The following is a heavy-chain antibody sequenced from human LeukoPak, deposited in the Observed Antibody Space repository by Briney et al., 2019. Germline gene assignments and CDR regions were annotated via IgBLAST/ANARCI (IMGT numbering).Heavy chain of an antibody. J-gene: IGHJ3*02. Sequence: ASVKVSCKASGGTFSSYAISWVRQAPGQRLEWMGWINAGNGYTKYSQRFQGRVTITRDTSANTAYMELSSLRSEDTAVYYCARETSVTQNDAFDIWGQGTMVTVSS. CDR1: GGTFSSYA. D-gene: IGHD4-17*01. CDR2: INAGNGYT. CDR3: ARETSVTQNDAFDI. V-gene: IGHV1-3*01.